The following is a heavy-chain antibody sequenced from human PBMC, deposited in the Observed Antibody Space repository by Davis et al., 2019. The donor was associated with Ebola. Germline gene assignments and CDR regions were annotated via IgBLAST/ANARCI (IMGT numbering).Heavy chain of an antibody. J-gene: IGHJ4*02. CDR3: ARELYDTSGYYPTPIDY. D-gene: IGHD3-22*01. CDR2: ISANGGST. CDR1: GFTFSTYA. V-gene: IGHV3-64*01. Sequence: GGSLRLSCAASGFTFSTYAMHWVRQAPGQGLEFVSAISANGGSTYYANSVRVRFTISRDNSKNTLYLQMGGLRPEDMAVYYCARELYDTSGYYPTPIDYWGQGTLVSVSS.